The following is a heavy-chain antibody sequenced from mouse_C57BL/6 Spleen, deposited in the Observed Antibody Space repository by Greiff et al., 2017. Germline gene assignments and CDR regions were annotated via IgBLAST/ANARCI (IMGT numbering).Heavy chain of an antibody. D-gene: IGHD2-9*01. CDR1: GYSFTSYW. CDR2: INPSCGNT. CDR3: ARAYYCYEVGYDMDD. Sequence: VQLQQSGAELAKPGASVKLSCKASGYSFTSYWMHWVKQRPGQSLEWIGYINPSCGNTKYNQKFKDKATLTADKSSSTAYMQLSSLTYEDSAVXYCARAYYCYEVGYDMDDWGKGTSVTVSS. V-gene: IGHV1-7*01. J-gene: IGHJ4*01.